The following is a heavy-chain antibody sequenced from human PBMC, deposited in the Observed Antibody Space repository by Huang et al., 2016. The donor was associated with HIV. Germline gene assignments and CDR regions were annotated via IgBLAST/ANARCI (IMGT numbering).Heavy chain of an antibody. V-gene: IGHV3-7*01. CDR1: TFTFGAYW. J-gene: IGHJ6*02. CDR3: ATKTAGMDI. Sequence: VDSGGRSVQPGGSIRLSCVGSTFTFGAYWMSWVRQPPGKGLEWVANIKQDETEKYYVDSVKGRFNISRDNAKKVLFLEMDALRVEDTAIYFCATKTAGMDIWGQGTTVIVSS. CDR2: IKQDETEK.